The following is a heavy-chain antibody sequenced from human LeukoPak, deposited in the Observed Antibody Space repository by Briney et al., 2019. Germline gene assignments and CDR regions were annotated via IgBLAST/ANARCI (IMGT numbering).Heavy chain of an antibody. CDR1: GGSISSSSYY. D-gene: IGHD6-6*01. CDR3: AISSSVLGIAARPVLDY. CDR2: IYYSGST. Sequence: SETLSLTCTVSGGSISSSSYYWGWIRQPPGKGLEWIGYIYYSGSTNYNPSLKSRVTISVDTSKNQFSLKLSSVTAADTAVYYCAISSSVLGIAARPVLDYWGQGTLVTVSS. J-gene: IGHJ4*02. V-gene: IGHV4-61*05.